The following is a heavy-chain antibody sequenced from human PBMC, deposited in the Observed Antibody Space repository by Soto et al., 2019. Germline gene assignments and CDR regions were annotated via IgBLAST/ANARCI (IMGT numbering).Heavy chain of an antibody. Sequence: ASVKVSCKASGYTFTDYYMHWVRQAPGQGLEWMGIINAGGGTTNYAQKFQGRVTMTRDTSTSTVYMELSSLRSEDTAVYYCSRVFRGVRAPRCFFDIRGQGTMVIGSS. J-gene: IGHJ3*02. CDR3: SRVFRGVRAPRCFFDI. V-gene: IGHV1-46*03. CDR1: GYTFTDYY. CDR2: INAGGGTT.